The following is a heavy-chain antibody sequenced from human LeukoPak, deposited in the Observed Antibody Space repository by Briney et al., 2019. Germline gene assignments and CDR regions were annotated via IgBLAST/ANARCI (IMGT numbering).Heavy chain of an antibody. CDR1: GFTFSSYS. J-gene: IGHJ5*02. D-gene: IGHD3-22*01. CDR3: ARAKMYYYDSSGNNWFDP. V-gene: IGHV3-21*01. Sequence: GGSLRLSCAASGFTFSSYSMNWVRQAPGKGLEWVSSISSSSYIYYADSVKGRFTISRDNAKNSLYLQMNSLRAEDTAVYYCARAKMYYYDSSGNNWFDPWGQGTLVTVSS. CDR2: ISSSSYI.